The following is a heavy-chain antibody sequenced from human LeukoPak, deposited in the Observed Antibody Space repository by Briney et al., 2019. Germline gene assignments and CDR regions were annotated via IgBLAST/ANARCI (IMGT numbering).Heavy chain of an antibody. J-gene: IGHJ4*02. Sequence: PSETLSLTCTVSGGSISSGDYYWSWIRQPPGKGLEWIGYIYNNGRTYYNPPLKSRVTISVDTSKNLFSLKVSSVTAADAAVYYCARGRSSSWSSFDYWGQGTLVTVSS. CDR2: IYNNGRT. CDR1: GGSISSGDYY. CDR3: ARGRSSSWSSFDY. V-gene: IGHV4-30-4*01. D-gene: IGHD6-13*01.